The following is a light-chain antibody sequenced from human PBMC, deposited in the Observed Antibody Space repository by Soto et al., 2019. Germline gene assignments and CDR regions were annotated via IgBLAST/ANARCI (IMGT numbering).Light chain of an antibody. V-gene: IGLV2-14*01. J-gene: IGLJ2*01. Sequence: QSALTQPASVSGSPGQSITISCTGTSSDVGNHNYVSWYQQYPGKAPKLIIYEVNNRPSGVSSRFSGSKSGNTASLIISGLQTEDEGDYYCNSYTTSSPVFGGGTQLTVL. CDR2: EVN. CDR3: NSYTTSSPV. CDR1: SSDVGNHNY.